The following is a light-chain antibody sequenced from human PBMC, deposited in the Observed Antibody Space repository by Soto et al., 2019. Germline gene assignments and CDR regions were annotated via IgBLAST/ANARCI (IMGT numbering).Light chain of an antibody. CDR2: QVS. V-gene: IGKV2-30*02. J-gene: IGKJ1*01. CDR3: QQYYSYPQWT. CDR1: QSLVHSDGNTY. Sequence: DFVVTQYPLSLPVTIGQPASISCRSSQSLVHSDGNTYLNGIQQRPGQSPRRLFYQVSNRDSGVPDRFSGSGSGTDFTLTISCLQSEDFATYYCQQYYSYPQWTFCQGTKVDIK.